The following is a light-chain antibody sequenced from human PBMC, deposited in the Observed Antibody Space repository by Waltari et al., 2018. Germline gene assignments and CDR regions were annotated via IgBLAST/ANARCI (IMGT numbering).Light chain of an antibody. J-gene: IGLJ3*02. CDR1: ALPKKY. CDR2: EDS. V-gene: IGLV3-10*01. CDR3: YSTDSSGNYRV. Sequence: SYELTQPPSVSVSPGQTARITCSGDALPKKYAYWSQQKSGQAPVLVIYEDSKRPSGIPERFSGSSSGTMATLTISGAQVEDEADYYCYSTDSSGNYRVFGGGTKLTVL.